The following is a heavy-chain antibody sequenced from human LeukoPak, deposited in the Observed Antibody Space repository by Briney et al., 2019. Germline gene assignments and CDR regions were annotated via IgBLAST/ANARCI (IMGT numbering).Heavy chain of an antibody. V-gene: IGHV6-1*01. CDR2: TYYRSKWYN. Sequence: SQTLSLTCAISGDSASSNSAAWNWIRQSPSRGLEWLGRTYYRSKWYNDYAVSVKGRITINPDTSKNQFSLQLNSVTPEDTAVYYCARKGIVGARATHFDYWGQGTLVTVSS. CDR3: ARKGIVGARATHFDY. J-gene: IGHJ4*02. CDR1: GDSASSNSAA. D-gene: IGHD1-26*01.